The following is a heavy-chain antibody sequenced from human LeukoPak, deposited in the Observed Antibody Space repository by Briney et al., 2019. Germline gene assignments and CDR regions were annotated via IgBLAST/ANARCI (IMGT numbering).Heavy chain of an antibody. CDR2: IWYDGSNK. J-gene: IGHJ4*02. V-gene: IGHV3-33*01. CDR1: GFTFSSYG. D-gene: IGHD3-9*01. CDR3: AREYDILTGSPPGY. Sequence: GRSLRLSCAASGFTFSSYGMHWVRQAPGKGLEWVAVIWYDGSNKYYADSVKGRFTISRDNSKNTLYLQMNSLRAEDTAVYYCAREYDILTGSPPGYWGQGTLVTVSS.